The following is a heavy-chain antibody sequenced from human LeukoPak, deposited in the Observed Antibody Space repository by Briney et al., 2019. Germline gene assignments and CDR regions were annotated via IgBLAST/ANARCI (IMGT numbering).Heavy chain of an antibody. CDR2: IKSKTDGGTT. J-gene: IGHJ6*03. V-gene: IGHV3-15*01. D-gene: IGHD2-21*01. CDR3: ARDSISGYDYLYYMDV. CDR1: GFTFRTYA. Sequence: GGSLRLSCVASGFTFRTYAMSWVRQAPGKGLEWVGRIKSKTDGGTTDYAAPVKGRFTISRDNAKNSLYLQMNSLRAEDTAVYYCARDSISGYDYLYYMDVWGKGTTVTVSS.